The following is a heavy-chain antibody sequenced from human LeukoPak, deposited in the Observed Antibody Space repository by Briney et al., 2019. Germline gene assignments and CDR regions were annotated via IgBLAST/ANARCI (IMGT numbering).Heavy chain of an antibody. V-gene: IGHV1-46*01. CDR1: GGTFSSYA. D-gene: IGHD4-17*01. Sequence: GASVTVSCKASGGTFSSYAISWVRQAPGQGLEWMGMINPSGVSTSYARKFQGRVTMTRDTSTSTVYMELSSLRSEDTAVYYCARDLYGDYGVPGSWGQGTLVTVSS. J-gene: IGHJ5*02. CDR2: INPSGVST. CDR3: ARDLYGDYGVPGS.